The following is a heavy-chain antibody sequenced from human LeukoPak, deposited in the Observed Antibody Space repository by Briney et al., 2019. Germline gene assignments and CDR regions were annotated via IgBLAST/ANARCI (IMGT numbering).Heavy chain of an antibody. Sequence: GGSPRPSCAASGFTFSSYSMNWVRQAPGKGLEWVSYVSSSSSTIYYADSVKGRFTISRDNAKNSLYLQMNSLRAEDTAVYYCARGRDPYYYDSSGYSPLDYWGQGTLVAVSS. CDR1: GFTFSSYS. V-gene: IGHV3-48*01. D-gene: IGHD3-22*01. J-gene: IGHJ4*02. CDR3: ARGRDPYYYDSSGYSPLDY. CDR2: VSSSSSTI.